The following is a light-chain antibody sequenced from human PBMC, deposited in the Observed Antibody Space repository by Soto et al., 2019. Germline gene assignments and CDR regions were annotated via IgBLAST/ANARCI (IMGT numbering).Light chain of an antibody. J-gene: IGKJ2*01. CDR1: QSISTW. CDR2: DAS. V-gene: IGKV1-5*01. CDR3: QQYDSYPYT. Sequence: DIQMTQSPSTLSASVGDRVTITCRASQSISTWSAWYQQKPGKAPKLLIYDASSLQSGVPSRFSGGGSGTELTLTISSLQPDDFATYYCQQYDSYPYTFGQGTKVDIK.